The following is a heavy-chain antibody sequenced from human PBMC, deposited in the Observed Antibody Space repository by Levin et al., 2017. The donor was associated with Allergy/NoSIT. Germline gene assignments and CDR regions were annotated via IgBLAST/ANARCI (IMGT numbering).Heavy chain of an antibody. CDR2: ISYDGSNK. V-gene: IGHV3-30-3*01. CDR3: ARDIGIAVAGTRQDAFDI. Sequence: GGSLRLSCAASGFTFSSYAMHWVRQAPGKGLEWVAVISYDGSNKYYADSVKGRFTISRDNSKNTLYLQMNSLRAEDTAVYYCARDIGIAVAGTRQDAFDIWGQGTMVTVSS. D-gene: IGHD6-19*01. CDR1: GFTFSSYA. J-gene: IGHJ3*02.